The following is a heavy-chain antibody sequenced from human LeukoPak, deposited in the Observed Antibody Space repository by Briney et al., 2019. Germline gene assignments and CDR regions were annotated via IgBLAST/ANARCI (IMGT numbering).Heavy chain of an antibody. D-gene: IGHD6-19*01. Sequence: GGSLRLSCAASGFTVSSNYMSWVRQAPGKGLEWVSVIYSGGSTYYADSVKGRFTISRDNSKNTLYLQMNSLRAEDTAVYCCARDVYSSGWYLPDYWGQGTLVTVSS. V-gene: IGHV3-53*01. CDR2: IYSGGST. CDR1: GFTVSSNY. CDR3: ARDVYSSGWYLPDY. J-gene: IGHJ4*02.